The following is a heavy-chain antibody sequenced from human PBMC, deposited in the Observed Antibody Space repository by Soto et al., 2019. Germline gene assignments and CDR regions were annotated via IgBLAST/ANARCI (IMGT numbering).Heavy chain of an antibody. V-gene: IGHV1-58*01. Sequence: AASAKVSCKTSGFTFSSSALHWVRQARGHRLQWIGWIDVGSANANSVKGRFTISSDNSKNTVYLQMNSLRAEDTAVYYCARDADSTGIGSFDQWGQGTLVTVSS. CDR1: GFTFSSSA. CDR3: ARDADSTGIGSFDQ. J-gene: IGHJ4*02. D-gene: IGHD3-22*01. CDR2: IDVGSANA.